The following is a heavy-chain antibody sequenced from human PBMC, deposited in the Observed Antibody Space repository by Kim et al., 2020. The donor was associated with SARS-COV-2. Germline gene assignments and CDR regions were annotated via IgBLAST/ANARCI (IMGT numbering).Heavy chain of an antibody. CDR3: ARHGGYGRPRGYYYGMDV. D-gene: IGHD3-16*01. J-gene: IGHJ6*02. CDR1: GYSFTSYW. Sequence: GESLKISCKGSGYSFTSYWIGWVRQMPGKGLEWMGIIYPGDSDTRYSPSFQGQVTISADKSISTAYLQWSSLKASDTAMYYCARHGGYGRPRGYYYGMDVWGQGTTVTVSS. CDR2: IYPGDSDT. V-gene: IGHV5-51*01.